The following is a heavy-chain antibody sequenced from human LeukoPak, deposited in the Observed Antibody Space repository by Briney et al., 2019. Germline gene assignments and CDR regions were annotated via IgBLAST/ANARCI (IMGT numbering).Heavy chain of an antibody. CDR1: GFTLASYS. V-gene: IGHV3-48*01. Sequence: PGGSLRLSCSPSGFTLASYSMSWVRQAPGKGLQWVSFISGSGNNVLYADSVKGRFTISRDNAENSLYLQMDSLRVEDTAVYYFARDAVQADTPSYFDIWGQGALVTVSS. CDR3: ARDAVQADTPSYFDI. D-gene: IGHD2-15*01. J-gene: IGHJ4*02. CDR2: ISGSGNNV.